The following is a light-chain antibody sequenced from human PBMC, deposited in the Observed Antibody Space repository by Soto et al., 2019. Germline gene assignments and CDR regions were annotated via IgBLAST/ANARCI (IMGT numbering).Light chain of an antibody. CDR3: AAWDDSLNGHV. CDR2: SNN. Sequence: QSVLTQPPSASGTPGQRVTISCSRSSSNIGSNTVNWYQQLPGTAPKLLIYSNNQRPSGVPDRFSGSKSGTSASLAISGLQSEDEADYYCAAWDDSLNGHVFGTGTKVTVL. CDR1: SSNIGSNT. J-gene: IGLJ1*01. V-gene: IGLV1-44*01.